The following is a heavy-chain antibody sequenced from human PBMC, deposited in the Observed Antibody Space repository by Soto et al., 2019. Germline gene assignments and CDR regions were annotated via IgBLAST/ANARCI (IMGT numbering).Heavy chain of an antibody. J-gene: IGHJ3*02. V-gene: IGHV1-58*01. CDR2: IVVGSGNT. CDR3: AADTGNYDFWSGYYAHPSAFDI. CDR1: GFTFTSSA. Sequence: SVKVSCKASGFTFTSSAVQWVRQARGQRLEWIGWIVVGSGNTNYAQKFQERVTITRDMSASTAYMELSSLRSEDTAVYYCAADTGNYDFWSGYYAHPSAFDIWGQGTMVTVSS. D-gene: IGHD3-3*01.